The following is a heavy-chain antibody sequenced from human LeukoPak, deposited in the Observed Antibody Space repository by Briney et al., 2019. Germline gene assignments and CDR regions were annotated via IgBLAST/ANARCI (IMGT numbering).Heavy chain of an antibody. CDR1: GGSISSGGYY. Sequence: PSETLSLTCTVSGGSISSGGYYWSWIRQPPGKGLEWFGYIYHSGSTYYNPSLKSRVTISVDRSKNQFSLKLSSVTAADTAVYYCARVSDGAGDYYYYYYMDVWGKGTTVTVSS. V-gene: IGHV4-30-2*01. D-gene: IGHD3-10*01. CDR3: ARVSDGAGDYYYYYYMDV. CDR2: IYHSGST. J-gene: IGHJ6*03.